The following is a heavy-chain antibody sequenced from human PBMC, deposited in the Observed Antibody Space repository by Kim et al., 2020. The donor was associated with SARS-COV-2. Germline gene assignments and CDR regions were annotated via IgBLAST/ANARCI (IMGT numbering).Heavy chain of an antibody. Sequence: SVKVSCKASGGTFSSYAISWVRQAPGQGLEWMGGIIPIFGTANYAQKFQGRVTITADESTSTAYMELSSLRSEDTAVYYCARDSSGYSNWFDPWGQGTLVTVSS. CDR3: ARDSSGYSNWFDP. J-gene: IGHJ5*02. D-gene: IGHD3-22*01. CDR2: IIPIFGTA. V-gene: IGHV1-69*13. CDR1: GGTFSSYA.